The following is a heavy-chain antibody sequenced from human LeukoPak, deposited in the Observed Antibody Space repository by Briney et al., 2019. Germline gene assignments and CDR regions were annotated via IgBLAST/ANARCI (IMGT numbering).Heavy chain of an antibody. V-gene: IGHV4-39*02. J-gene: IGHJ6*02. CDR3: AREKEGWFGEFLYGMDV. D-gene: IGHD3-10*01. CDR1: GGSISSSSYY. Sequence: SETLSLTCTVSGGSISSSSYYWGWIRQPPGKGLEWIGSIYYSGSTYYNPSLKSRVTISVDTSKNQFSLKLSSVTAADTAVCYCAREKEGWFGEFLYGMDVWGQGTTVTVSS. CDR2: IYYSGST.